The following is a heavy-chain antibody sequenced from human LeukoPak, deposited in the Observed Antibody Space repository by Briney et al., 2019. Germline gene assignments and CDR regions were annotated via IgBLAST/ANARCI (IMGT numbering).Heavy chain of an antibody. CDR3: ARDSRSGGSCYFDY. CDR2: IYHSGST. Sequence: SSETLSLTCAVYGGSFSGYYWSWIRQPPGKGLEWIGEIYHSGSTNYNPSLKSRVTISVDKSKNQFSLRLSSVTAADTAVYYCARDSRSGGSCYFDYWGQGTLVTVSS. D-gene: IGHD2-15*01. CDR1: GGSFSGYY. V-gene: IGHV4-34*01. J-gene: IGHJ4*02.